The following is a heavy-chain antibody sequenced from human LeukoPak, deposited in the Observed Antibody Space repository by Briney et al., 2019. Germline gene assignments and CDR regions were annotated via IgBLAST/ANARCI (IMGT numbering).Heavy chain of an antibody. D-gene: IGHD2-8*02. CDR1: GYSISSGYY. Sequence: SETLSLTCTVSGYSISSGYYWGWIRQPPGKGLEWIGSIYYSGSTYYNPSLKSRVTISVDTSKNQFSLKLSSVTAADTAVYYCARPRLSVLGWGDWFDPWGQGTLVTVSS. CDR3: ARPRLSVLGWGDWFDP. J-gene: IGHJ5*02. CDR2: IYYSGST. V-gene: IGHV4-38-2*02.